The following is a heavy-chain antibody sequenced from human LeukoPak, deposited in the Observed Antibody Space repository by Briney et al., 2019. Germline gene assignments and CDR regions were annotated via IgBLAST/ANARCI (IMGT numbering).Heavy chain of an antibody. Sequence: ASVKVSCKASGGTFSSYGISWVRQAPGQGLEWMGWISAYNGNTNYAQKLQDRVTMTTDTSTSTAYMELRSLRSDDTAVYYCARDNKPWCSGGSCPGDVWGKGTTVTVSS. CDR1: GGTFSSYG. D-gene: IGHD2-15*01. J-gene: IGHJ6*04. CDR3: ARDNKPWCSGGSCPGDV. V-gene: IGHV1-18*01. CDR2: ISAYNGNT.